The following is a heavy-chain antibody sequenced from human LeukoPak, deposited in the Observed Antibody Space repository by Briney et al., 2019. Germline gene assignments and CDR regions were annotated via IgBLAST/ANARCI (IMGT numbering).Heavy chain of an antibody. CDR2: IYTSGST. V-gene: IGHV4-61*02. Sequence: SQTLSLTCTVSGGSISSGSYYWSWIRQPAGKGLEWIGRIYTSGSTNYNPSLKSRVTISVDTSKNQFSLKLSSVTAADTAVYYCARDRGSIAAPLYYYYYMDVWGKGTTVTVSS. CDR3: ARDRGSIAAPLYYYYYMDV. D-gene: IGHD6-6*01. J-gene: IGHJ6*03. CDR1: GGSISSGSYY.